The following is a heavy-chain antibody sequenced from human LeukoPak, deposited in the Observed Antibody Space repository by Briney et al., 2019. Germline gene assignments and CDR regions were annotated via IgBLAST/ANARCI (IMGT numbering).Heavy chain of an antibody. D-gene: IGHD3-3*01. J-gene: IGHJ4*02. Sequence: GASVTVSFKASGYTFTNYAVNWLRQAPGQRLEWMGWINAGNGDTKFSQNYQARVTITRDASASTAYMELSSLTSEDTAVYFCARGLWSAHRREYYFDSWGQGTLVTVSS. CDR2: INAGNGDT. CDR1: GYTFTNYA. CDR3: ARGLWSAHRREYYFDS. V-gene: IGHV1-3*01.